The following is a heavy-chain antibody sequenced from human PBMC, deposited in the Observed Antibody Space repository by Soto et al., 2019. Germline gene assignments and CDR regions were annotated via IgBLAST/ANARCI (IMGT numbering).Heavy chain of an antibody. Sequence: VPLVQSGAEVKKPGASVKVSCKASGYPFSTYGINWVRQPPGQGLEWMGWISAYNGNTKYAENFQGRVTMTTDTSTSTAYMELRSLRSDDTAVYYCARDRRLGAAVWFDPWGQGTLVTVSS. D-gene: IGHD6-13*01. CDR1: GYPFSTYG. CDR2: ISAYNGNT. V-gene: IGHV1-18*04. CDR3: ARDRRLGAAVWFDP. J-gene: IGHJ5*02.